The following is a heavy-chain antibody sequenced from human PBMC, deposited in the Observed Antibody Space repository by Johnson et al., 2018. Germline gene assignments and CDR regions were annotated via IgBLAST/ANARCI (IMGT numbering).Heavy chain of an antibody. J-gene: IGHJ6*02. CDR2: IKSKTDGGTT. CDR3: TGSPAPDYGMDV. Sequence: VQLVESGGGLVKPGGSLRLSCAASGFTFSNAWMSWVRQAQGKGLEWVGRIKSKTDGGTTDYAAPVKGRFTISSDDSKNTLYLQMNSLKTEDTAVYYCTGSPAPDYGMDVWGQGTTVTVS. CDR1: GFTFSNAW. D-gene: IGHD3-10*01. V-gene: IGHV3-15*01.